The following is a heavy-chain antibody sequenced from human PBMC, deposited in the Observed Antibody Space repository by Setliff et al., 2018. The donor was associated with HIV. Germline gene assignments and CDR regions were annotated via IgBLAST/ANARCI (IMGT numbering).Heavy chain of an antibody. Sequence: SETLSLTCTVSGGSISSTSYYWGRIRQPPGKGLEWIGNIYYSGGTDYHPSLKSRVTISVDTSKNQFSLKLGSVTAADTAVYFCARRFEQWLAFDYWVQGTLVTVSS. D-gene: IGHD6-19*01. J-gene: IGHJ4*02. CDR2: IYYSGGT. CDR1: GGSISSTSYY. V-gene: IGHV4-39*01. CDR3: ARRFEQWLAFDY.